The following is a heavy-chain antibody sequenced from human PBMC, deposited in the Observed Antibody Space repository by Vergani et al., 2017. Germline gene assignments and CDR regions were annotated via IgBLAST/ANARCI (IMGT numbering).Heavy chain of an antibody. J-gene: IGHJ3*02. V-gene: IGHV4-38-2*01. Sequence: QVQLQQWGAGLLKPSETLSLTCAVSGYSISSGYYWGWIRQPPGKGLEWIGSIYHSGSTYYNPSLKSRVTISVDTSKNQFSLKLSSVTAADTAVYYCARPEQQLQAFDIWGQGTMVTVSS. CDR2: IYHSGST. CDR1: GYSISSGYY. CDR3: ARPEQQLQAFDI. D-gene: IGHD6-13*01.